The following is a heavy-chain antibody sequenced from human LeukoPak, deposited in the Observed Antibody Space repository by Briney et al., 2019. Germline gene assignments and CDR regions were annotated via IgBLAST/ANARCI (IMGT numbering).Heavy chain of an antibody. CDR3: ARVGYGDYYFDY. J-gene: IGHJ4*02. CDR2: IYHSGST. CDR1: GGSISSYY. V-gene: IGHV4-59*12. D-gene: IGHD4-17*01. Sequence: SETLSLTCTVSGGSISSYYWSWIRQPPGKGLEWIGYIYHSGSTYYNPSLKSRVTISVDRSKNQFSLKLSSVTAADTAVYYCARVGYGDYYFDYWGQGTLVTVSS.